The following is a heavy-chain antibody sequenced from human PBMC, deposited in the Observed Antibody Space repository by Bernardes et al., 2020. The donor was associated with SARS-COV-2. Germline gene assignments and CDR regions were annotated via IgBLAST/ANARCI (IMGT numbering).Heavy chain of an antibody. J-gene: IGHJ4*02. CDR2: ISTGGSTK. D-gene: IGHD5-18*01. Sequence: GGSLRLSCAASGFTFRSYVINWVRQAPGKGLEWVSYISTGGSTKYYADSVKGRFTISRDNAKNSLYLQLNSLRAEDTAVYYCAREYTYGFDSWGQGTLVTVSS. CDR1: GFTFRSYV. CDR3: AREYTYGFDS. V-gene: IGHV3-48*03.